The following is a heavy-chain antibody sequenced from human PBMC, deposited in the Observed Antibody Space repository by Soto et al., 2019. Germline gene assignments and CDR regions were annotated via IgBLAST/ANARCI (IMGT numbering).Heavy chain of an antibody. CDR2: INTNGGSR. Sequence: GGSLRLSCAASGFTFSSYIMNWVRQAPGKGLEWVSSINTNGGSRYYADSVRGRFTISRDNAKNSLYLQMNSLRADDTAVYYCARSSTSRDVWGQGTTVTVSS. J-gene: IGHJ6*02. V-gene: IGHV3-21*01. D-gene: IGHD2-2*01. CDR1: GFTFSSYI. CDR3: ARSSTSRDV.